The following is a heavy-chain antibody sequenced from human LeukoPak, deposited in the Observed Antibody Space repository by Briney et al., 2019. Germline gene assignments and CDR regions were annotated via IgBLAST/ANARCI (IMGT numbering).Heavy chain of an antibody. Sequence: AGGSLRLSCAACGFTLDDYAMHWVRHAPGEGVEWVSLITWNSASIDYAASVKRRFTISRDNAKNSLYLQMNNLRAEDTALYYCAKDMRGAAGLDYWGQGTLVTVSP. CDR2: ITWNSASI. D-gene: IGHD6-13*01. CDR3: AKDMRGAAGLDY. V-gene: IGHV3-9*01. CDR1: GFTLDDYA. J-gene: IGHJ4*02.